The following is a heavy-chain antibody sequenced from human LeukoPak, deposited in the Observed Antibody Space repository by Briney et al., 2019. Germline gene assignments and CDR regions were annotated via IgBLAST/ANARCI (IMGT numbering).Heavy chain of an antibody. CDR1: GFTFSSYA. Sequence: GSLRLSCAASGFTFSSYAMHWVRQAPGKGLEWVAVISYDGSNKYYADSVKGRFTISRDNSKNTLYLQMNSLRAEDTAVYYCARGSTYYDSSGQVPFDYWGQGTLVTVSS. CDR3: ARGSTYYDSSGQVPFDY. V-gene: IGHV3-30-3*01. D-gene: IGHD3-22*01. J-gene: IGHJ4*02. CDR2: ISYDGSNK.